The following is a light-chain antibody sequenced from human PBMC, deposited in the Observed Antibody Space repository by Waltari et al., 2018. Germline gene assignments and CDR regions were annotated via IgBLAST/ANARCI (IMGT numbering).Light chain of an antibody. CDR3: QQRSNWFT. V-gene: IGKV3-11*01. Sequence: EIVLTQSPATLSLSPGERATLSCRASQSVGSYLVWYQQKPGPAPRLLIYGASNRATGIPARFSGSGSGTDFTLTISSLEPEDFAVYYCQQRSNWFTFGPGTKVDIK. CDR1: QSVGSY. CDR2: GAS. J-gene: IGKJ3*01.